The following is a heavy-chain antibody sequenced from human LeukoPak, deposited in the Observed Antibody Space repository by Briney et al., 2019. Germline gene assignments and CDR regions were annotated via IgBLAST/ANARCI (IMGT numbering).Heavy chain of an antibody. CDR1: GYTFSAYY. CDR2: INPHSGDT. Sequence: ASVKVSCKASGYTFSAYYLHWVRQAPGQGFEWMGWINPHSGDTNYAQKFRGRVTMTRDTSITTAYMELSRLRSDDTAVYYCVRVTMIVVADGMDVWGQGTTVTVSS. D-gene: IGHD3-22*01. V-gene: IGHV1-2*02. CDR3: VRVTMIVVADGMDV. J-gene: IGHJ6*02.